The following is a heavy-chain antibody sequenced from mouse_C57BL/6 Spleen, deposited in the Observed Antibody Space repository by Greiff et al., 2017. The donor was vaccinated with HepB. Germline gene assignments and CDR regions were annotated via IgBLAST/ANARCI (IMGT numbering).Heavy chain of an antibody. Sequence: EVMLVESGGGLVKPGGSLKLSCAASGFTFSSYTMSWVRQTPEKRLEWVATISGGGGNTYYPDSVKGRFTISRDNAKNTLYLQMSSLRSEDTALYYCASAILLRYFDVWGTGTTVTVSS. CDR3: ASAILLRYFDV. D-gene: IGHD1-1*01. CDR1: GFTFSSYT. V-gene: IGHV5-9*01. CDR2: ISGGGGNT. J-gene: IGHJ1*03.